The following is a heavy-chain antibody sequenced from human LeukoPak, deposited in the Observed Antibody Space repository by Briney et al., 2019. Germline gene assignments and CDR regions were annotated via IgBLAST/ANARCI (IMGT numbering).Heavy chain of an antibody. J-gene: IGHJ4*02. Sequence: SETLSLTCAVYGGSFSGYYWSWIRQPPGKGLEWIGEINHSGSTNYNPSLKSRVTISVDTSKNQFFLKLSSVTAADTAVYYCARVGPYYFDYWGQGTLVTVSS. CDR1: GGSFSGYY. CDR3: ARVGPYYFDY. CDR2: INHSGST. V-gene: IGHV4-34*01.